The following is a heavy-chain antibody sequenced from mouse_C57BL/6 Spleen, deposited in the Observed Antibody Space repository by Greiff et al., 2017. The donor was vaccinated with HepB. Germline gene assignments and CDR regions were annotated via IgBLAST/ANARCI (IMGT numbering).Heavy chain of an antibody. J-gene: IGHJ2*01. CDR1: GFTFSSYA. CDR3: TTYDYDGLNFDY. CDR2: ISSGGDYI. D-gene: IGHD2-4*01. Sequence: EVKLVESGEGLVKPGGSLKLSCAASGFTFSSYAMSWVRQTPEKRLEWVAYISSGGDYIYYADTVKGRFTISRDNARNTLYLQMSSLKSEDTAMYYCTTYDYDGLNFDYWGQGTTLTVSS. V-gene: IGHV5-9-1*02.